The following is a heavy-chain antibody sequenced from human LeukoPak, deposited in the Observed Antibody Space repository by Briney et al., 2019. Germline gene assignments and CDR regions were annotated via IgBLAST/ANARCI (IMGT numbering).Heavy chain of an antibody. Sequence: SETLSLTCTVSGGSISSGGYYWSWIRQPPGKGLEWIEEINHSGSTNYNPSLKSRVTISVDTSKNQFSLKLSSVTAADTAVYYCARDHDFWNGFYGLDVWGQGTTVTVSS. V-gene: IGHV4-39*07. J-gene: IGHJ6*02. CDR2: INHSGST. CDR3: ARDHDFWNGFYGLDV. D-gene: IGHD3-3*01. CDR1: GGSISSGGYY.